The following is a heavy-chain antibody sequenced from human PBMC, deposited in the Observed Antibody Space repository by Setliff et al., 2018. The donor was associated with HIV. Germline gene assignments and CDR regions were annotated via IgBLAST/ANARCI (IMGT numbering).Heavy chain of an antibody. Sequence: SETLSLTCSVSGDSFSSGTYYWGWIRQPPGKGLEWIGSGYYSGSIDNNPSLKSRVTISMDTAKSQFSLKLTSVTAADTSIYHCARLGTSGWYSYFDYWGQGILVTVSS. V-gene: IGHV4-39*01. CDR3: ARLGTSGWYSYFDY. J-gene: IGHJ4*02. D-gene: IGHD6-19*01. CDR1: GDSFSSGTYY. CDR2: GYYSGSI.